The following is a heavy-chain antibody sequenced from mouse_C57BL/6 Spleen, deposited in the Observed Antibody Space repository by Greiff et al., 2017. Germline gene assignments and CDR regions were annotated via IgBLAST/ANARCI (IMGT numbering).Heavy chain of an antibody. Sequence: EVQRVESGGDLVKPGGSLKLSCAASGFTFSSYGMSWVRQTPDKRLEWVATISSGGSYTYYPDSVKGRFTISRDNAKNTLYLQMSSLKSEDTAMYYCARYYGSSFDYWGQGTTLTVSS. V-gene: IGHV5-6*01. J-gene: IGHJ2*01. CDR1: GFTFSSYG. D-gene: IGHD1-1*01. CDR2: ISSGGSYT. CDR3: ARYYGSSFDY.